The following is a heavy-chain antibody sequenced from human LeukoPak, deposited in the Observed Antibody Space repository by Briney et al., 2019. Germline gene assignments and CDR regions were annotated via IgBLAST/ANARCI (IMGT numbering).Heavy chain of an antibody. CDR1: GFTFSKAW. Sequence: GGSLRLSCAASGFTFSKAWMSWVRQAPGKGLEWVAVISYDGSNKYYADSVKGRFTISRDNSKNTLYLQMNSLRVEDTAVYHCAKATIMYSNSPQDYFDYWGQGTLVTVSS. J-gene: IGHJ4*02. CDR3: AKATIMYSNSPQDYFDY. V-gene: IGHV3-30*18. CDR2: ISYDGSNK. D-gene: IGHD6-6*01.